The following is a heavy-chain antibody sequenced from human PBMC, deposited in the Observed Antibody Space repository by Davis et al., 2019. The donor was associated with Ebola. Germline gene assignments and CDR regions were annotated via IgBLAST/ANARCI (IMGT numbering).Heavy chain of an antibody. CDR2: IWYDGSRK. V-gene: IGHV3-33*01. J-gene: IGHJ4*02. D-gene: IGHD6-13*01. Sequence: GGSLRLSCAASGFNFRSYGMHWVRQAPDKGLEWVAVIWYDGSRKYYGDSVKGRFTISRDNSKNTLYLQMNSLRAEDTAVYYCAREIAAAGHFRRYYFDYWGQGTLVTVSS. CDR1: GFNFRSYG. CDR3: AREIAAAGHFRRYYFDY.